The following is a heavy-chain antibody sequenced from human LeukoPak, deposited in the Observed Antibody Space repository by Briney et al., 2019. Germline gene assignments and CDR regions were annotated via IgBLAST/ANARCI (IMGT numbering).Heavy chain of an antibody. CDR2: INPNSGGT. J-gene: IGHJ3*02. D-gene: IGHD3-9*01. CDR1: GYTFTGYY. V-gene: IGHV1-2*02. CDR3: ARPYYDILTGYPNPLWAFDI. Sequence: GASVKVSCKASGYTFTGYYMHWVRQAPGQGLEWMGWINPNSGGTNYAQKFQGRVTMTRDTSISTAYMELSRLRSDDTAVYYCARPYYDILTGYPNPLWAFDIWGQGTMVTVSS.